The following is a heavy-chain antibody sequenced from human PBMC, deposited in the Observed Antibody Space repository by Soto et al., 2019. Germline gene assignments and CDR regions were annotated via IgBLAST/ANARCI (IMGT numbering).Heavy chain of an antibody. CDR1: GFPFSSYA. CDR2: ISGSGGST. CDR3: ARDGRRAAAGTFYYYGMDV. V-gene: IGHV3-23*01. D-gene: IGHD6-13*01. Sequence: PGGSLRLSCAASGFPFSSYAMSWVRQAPGKGLEWVSAISGSGGSTYYADSVKGRFTIPRDNAKNSLYLQMNSLRAEDTAVYYCARDGRRAAAGTFYYYGMDVWGQGTTVTVSS. J-gene: IGHJ6*02.